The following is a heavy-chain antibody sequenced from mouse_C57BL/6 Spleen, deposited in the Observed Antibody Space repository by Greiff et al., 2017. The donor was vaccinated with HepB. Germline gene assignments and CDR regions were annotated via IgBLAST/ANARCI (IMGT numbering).Heavy chain of an antibody. CDR3: ARPLLQGGFGY. CDR1: GYTFTSYW. D-gene: IGHD2-14*01. V-gene: IGHV1-69*01. J-gene: IGHJ2*01. CDR2: IDPSDSYT. Sequence: QVQLQQPGAELVMPGASVKLSCKASGYTFTSYWMHWVKQRPGQGLEWIGEIDPSDSYTNYNQKFKGKSTLTVDKSSSTAYMQLSSLTSDDSAVYYSARPLLQGGFGYWGQGTTLTVSS.